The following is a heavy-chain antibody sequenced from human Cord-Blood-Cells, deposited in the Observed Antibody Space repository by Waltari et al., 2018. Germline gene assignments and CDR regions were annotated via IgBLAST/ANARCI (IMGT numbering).Heavy chain of an antibody. CDR2: IYHSGST. J-gene: IGHJ3*02. D-gene: IGHD6-6*01. CDR3: ARGEQLAHAFDI. V-gene: IGHV4-30-2*01. Sequence: QLQLPESGSGLVKPSQPLSPTCAVSGGSIRRGGYSWSWIRQPPGKGLEWIGYIYHSGSTYYNPSLKSRVTISVDRSKNQFSLKLSSVTAADTAVYYCARGEQLAHAFDIWGQGTMVTVSS. CDR1: GGSIRRGGYS.